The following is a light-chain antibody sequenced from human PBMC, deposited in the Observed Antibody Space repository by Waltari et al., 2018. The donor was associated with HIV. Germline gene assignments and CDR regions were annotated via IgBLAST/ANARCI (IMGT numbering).Light chain of an antibody. CDR3: HQYHDWYT. Sequence: IAMTQSIATLSVSPGESANLSCRASQRISNNLAWFQQRPGQAPRLLIYDGPFRATGIAARFSGSGSGTEYTLTVRFLQFEVFAVYYCHQYHDWYTFGQGNKLE. CDR2: DGP. J-gene: IGKJ2*01. V-gene: IGKV3D-15*03. CDR1: QRISNN.